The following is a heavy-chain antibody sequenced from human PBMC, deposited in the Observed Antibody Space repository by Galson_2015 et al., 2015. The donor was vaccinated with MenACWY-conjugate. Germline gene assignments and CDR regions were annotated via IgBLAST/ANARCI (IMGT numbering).Heavy chain of an antibody. J-gene: IGHJ4*02. CDR1: GVSASSSGYY. Sequence: ETLSLTCTVSGVSASSSGYYWPWIRQPPGKGLEWIGLIYDSGTTKYNPSLKGRVTISLDTSKNQVSLKLSSVTAADTAVYYCAREFPYWDQGTLLTVSS. V-gene: IGHV4-61*08. CDR3: AREFPY. CDR2: IYDSGTT.